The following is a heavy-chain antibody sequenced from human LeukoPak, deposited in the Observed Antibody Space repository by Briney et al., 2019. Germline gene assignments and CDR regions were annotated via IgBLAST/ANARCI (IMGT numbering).Heavy chain of an antibody. CDR1: GFTFSSYT. V-gene: IGHV3-21*01. CDR2: ISSSGSYM. D-gene: IGHD2-2*01. J-gene: IGHJ4*02. Sequence: PGGSLRLSCVVSGFTFSSYTMNWVRQAPGRGLEWVSSISSSGSYMFYADSVKGRFTISRDNAKNSLYLQMNSLRAEDTAVYYCAREWGPAAMAHTLNWGPGTLVTVSS. CDR3: AREWGPAAMAHTLN.